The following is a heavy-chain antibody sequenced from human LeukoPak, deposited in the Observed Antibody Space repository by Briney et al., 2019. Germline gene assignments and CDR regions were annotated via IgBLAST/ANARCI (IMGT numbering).Heavy chain of an antibody. J-gene: IGHJ4*02. CDR2: IYYSGST. CDR3: ATNYYYDSSGYYY. CDR1: GGSISNYY. V-gene: IGHV4-59*01. D-gene: IGHD3-22*01. Sequence: SETLSLTCTGSGGSISNYYWSWVRQPPGKGLEWIGYIYYSGSTNYNPSLKSRVTISVDTSKNQFSLKLTSVTAADTAVYYCATNYYYDSSGYYYWGQGTLVTVSS.